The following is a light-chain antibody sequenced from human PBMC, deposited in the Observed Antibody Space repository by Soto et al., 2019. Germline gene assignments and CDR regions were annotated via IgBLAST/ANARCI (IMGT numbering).Light chain of an antibody. CDR2: GAS. CDR1: QSVSIN. CDR3: QQYNNWPPWT. V-gene: IGKV3-15*01. J-gene: IGKJ1*01. Sequence: EIVMTQSPATLSVSPWERATLSCRASQSVSINLAWYQQKPGQAPRLLICGASTRATGIPARFSGSGSGTEFTLTISSLQSEDFAVYYRQQYNNWPPWTFGQGTKVDIK.